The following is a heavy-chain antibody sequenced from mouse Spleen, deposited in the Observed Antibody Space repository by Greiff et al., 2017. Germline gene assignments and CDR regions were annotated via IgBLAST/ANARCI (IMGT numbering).Heavy chain of an antibody. CDR1: GFTFSDYY. V-gene: IGHV5-16*01. CDR3: ARERGLRRSYAMDY. J-gene: IGHJ4*01. CDR2: INYDGSST. Sequence: EVKLMESEGGLVQPGSSMKLSCTASGFTFSDYYMAWVRQVPEKGLEWVANINYDGSSTYYLDSLKSRFIISRDNAKNILYLQMSSLKSEDTATYYCARERGLRRSYAMDYWGQGTSVTVSS. D-gene: IGHD2-4*01.